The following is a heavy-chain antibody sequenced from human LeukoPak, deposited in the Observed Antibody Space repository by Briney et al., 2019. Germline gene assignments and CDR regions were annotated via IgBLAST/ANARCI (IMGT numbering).Heavy chain of an antibody. CDR2: INHDGNDT. D-gene: IGHD2-15*01. CDR1: GFTFKLYW. V-gene: IGHV3-74*01. CDR3: VRGGPSTWS. Sequence: GGSLRLSCAAPGFTFKLYWMYCVRQVPGGGPVWVSRINHDGNDTFDADSVRGLFTISRDDAKNPLYLQMNNLRAEDTAVYYCVRGGPSTWSWGQGTLVTVSS. J-gene: IGHJ5*02.